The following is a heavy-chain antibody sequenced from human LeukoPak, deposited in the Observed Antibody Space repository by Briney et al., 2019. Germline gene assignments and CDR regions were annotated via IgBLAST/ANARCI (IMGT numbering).Heavy chain of an antibody. V-gene: IGHV3-48*01. D-gene: IGHD3-22*01. CDR2: ISSSSSTI. Sequence: GGSLRLSCAASGFTFSSYSMNWVRQAPGKGLEWVSYISSSSSTIYYTDSVKGRFTISRDNAKNSLYLQMNSLRAEDTAVYYCASSFDGYYYDSSGYYLSWFDPWGQGTLVTVSS. J-gene: IGHJ5*02. CDR3: ASSFDGYYYDSSGYYLSWFDP. CDR1: GFTFSSYS.